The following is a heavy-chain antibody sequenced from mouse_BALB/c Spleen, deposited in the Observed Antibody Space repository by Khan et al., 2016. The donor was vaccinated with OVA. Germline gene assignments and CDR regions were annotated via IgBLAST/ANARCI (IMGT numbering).Heavy chain of an antibody. V-gene: IGHV5-9-3*01. CDR3: ARHGAYYGNYDWFAY. Sequence: EVELVESGGGLVKPGGSLKLSCAASGFTFSSSAMSWVRQTPEKRLEGVATSSSGSSYTYYPDSVKGRFTISRDKAKKTLYLQMSSLRSEDTAMYYCARHGAYYGNYDWFAYWGQGTLVTVSA. D-gene: IGHD2-10*01. J-gene: IGHJ3*01. CDR2: SSSGSSYT. CDR1: GFTFSSSA.